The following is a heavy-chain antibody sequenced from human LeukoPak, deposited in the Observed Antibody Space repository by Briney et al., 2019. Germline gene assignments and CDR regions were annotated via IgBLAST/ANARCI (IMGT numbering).Heavy chain of an antibody. CDR2: GDYSGGT. D-gene: IGHD3-3*01. J-gene: IGHJ6*03. V-gene: IGHV4-39*07. CDR1: GDSFSSVTDY. Sequence: SETLSLTCTVSGDSFSSVTDYWAWIHQPPGKGLEWIASGDYSGGTYYNPSLESRVAISADMSKNQFSLKLTSVTGADTAVYYCAREYGYHDFWSGPPGYMDVWGKGTTVTVSS. CDR3: AREYGYHDFWSGPPGYMDV.